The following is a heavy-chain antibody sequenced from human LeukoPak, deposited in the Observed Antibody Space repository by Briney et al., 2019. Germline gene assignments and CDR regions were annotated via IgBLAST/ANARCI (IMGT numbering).Heavy chain of an antibody. Sequence: GGSLRLSCAASGFTSSSYWMSWVRQAPGKGLEWVANIKQDGSEKYYVDSVEGRFTISRDNAKNSLYMQMNSLRAEDTAVYYCARDLRTRYSGSYSDYWGQGTLVTVSS. D-gene: IGHD1-26*01. CDR2: IKQDGSEK. J-gene: IGHJ4*02. CDR3: ARDLRTRYSGSYSDY. V-gene: IGHV3-7*01. CDR1: GFTSSSYW.